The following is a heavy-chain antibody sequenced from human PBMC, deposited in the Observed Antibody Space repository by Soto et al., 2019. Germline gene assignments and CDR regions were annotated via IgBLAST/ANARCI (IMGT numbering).Heavy chain of an antibody. D-gene: IGHD2-2*01. J-gene: IGHJ4*02. CDR2: INWNGGST. CDR1: GFTFDDYG. CDR3: ARDRCSSTSCYFDY. V-gene: IGHV3-20*01. Sequence: PGGSLRLSCAASGFTFDDYGMSWVRQAPGKGLEWVSGINWNGGSTGYADSVKGRFTISRDNAKNSLYLQMNSLRAEDTALYHCARDRCSSTSCYFDYRGQGTLVTVSS.